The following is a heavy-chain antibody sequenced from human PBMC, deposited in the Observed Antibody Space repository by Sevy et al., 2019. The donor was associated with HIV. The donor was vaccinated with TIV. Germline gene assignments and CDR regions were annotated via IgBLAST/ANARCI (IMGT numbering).Heavy chain of an antibody. J-gene: IGHJ4*02. Sequence: GGSLRLSCAASGFTVSSNYMSWVRQAPGKGLEWVSVIYSGGSTYYADSVKGRFTISRDNSKNRLYLQMNSLRAEDTAVYYCARDLPGSSWPYFDYWGQGTLVTVSS. D-gene: IGHD6-13*01. CDR3: ARDLPGSSWPYFDY. CDR2: IYSGGST. CDR1: GFTVSSNY. V-gene: IGHV3-53*01.